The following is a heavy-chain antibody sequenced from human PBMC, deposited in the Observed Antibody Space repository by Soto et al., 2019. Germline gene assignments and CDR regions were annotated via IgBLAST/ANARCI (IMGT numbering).Heavy chain of an antibody. Sequence: EVQLVESGGGLVQPGGSLRLSCAASGFTFSSYWMSWVRQAPGKGLEWVANIKQDGSEKYYVDSVKGRFTISRENAKNSLYLQMNSLRAEDTAVYYCARSHYYGSGSYSPYYYYGMDVWGQGTTVTVSS. CDR3: ARSHYYGSGSYSPYYYYGMDV. CDR1: GFTFSSYW. CDR2: IKQDGSEK. J-gene: IGHJ6*02. V-gene: IGHV3-7*01. D-gene: IGHD3-10*01.